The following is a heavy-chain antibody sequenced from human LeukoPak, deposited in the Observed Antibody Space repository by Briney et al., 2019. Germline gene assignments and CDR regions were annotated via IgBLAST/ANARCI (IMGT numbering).Heavy chain of an antibody. J-gene: IGHJ6*02. Sequence: GGSLRLSCAASGFTFSSYWMHWVRQAPGKGLVWVSRINNDATSTIYADSVKGRFTIYRDNAKNTVYLQMNSLRAEDTAVYYCARDGTYGDYNYYYGLDVWGQGTPVTVSS. CDR1: GFTFSSYW. CDR3: ARDGTYGDYNYYYGLDV. D-gene: IGHD4-17*01. V-gene: IGHV3-74*01. CDR2: INNDATST.